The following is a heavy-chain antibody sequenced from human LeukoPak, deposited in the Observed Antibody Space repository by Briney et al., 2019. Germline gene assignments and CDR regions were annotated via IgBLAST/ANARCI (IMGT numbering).Heavy chain of an antibody. CDR1: GGTFSSYA. CDR3: ARGGWLQPGVQH. D-gene: IGHD5-24*01. J-gene: IGHJ1*01. Sequence: ASVKVSCKASGGTFSSYAISWVRQAPGQGLKGMGWISAYNGNTNYAQKLQGRVTMTTDTSTSTAYMELRSLRSDDTAVYYCARGGWLQPGVQHWGQGTLVTVSS. CDR2: ISAYNGNT. V-gene: IGHV1-18*01.